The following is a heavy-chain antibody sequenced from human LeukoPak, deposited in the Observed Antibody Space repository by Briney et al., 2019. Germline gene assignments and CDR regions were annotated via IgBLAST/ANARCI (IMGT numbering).Heavy chain of an antibody. CDR3: ARVVRVAGTFGY. J-gene: IGHJ4*02. CDR2: ISYDGSNK. Sequence: GGSLRLSCAASGFTFSSYAMHCVRQAPGKGLGWVAVISYDGSNKYYADSVKGRFTISRDNSKNTLYLQMNSLRAEDTAVYYCARVVRVAGTFGYWGQGTLVTVSS. V-gene: IGHV3-30-3*01. CDR1: GFTFSSYA. D-gene: IGHD6-19*01.